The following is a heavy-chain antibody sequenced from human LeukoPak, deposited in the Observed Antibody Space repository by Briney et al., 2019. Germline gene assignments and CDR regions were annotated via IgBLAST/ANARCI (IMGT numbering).Heavy chain of an antibody. CDR1: GGSISSGDYY. Sequence: SQTLSLTCTVSGGSISSGDYYWSWIRQPPGKGLEWIGYIYYSGGTYYNPSLKSRVTISVDTSKNQFSLKLSSVTAADTAVYYCARANNYYDSSGNFDYWGQGTLVTVSS. CDR3: ARANNYYDSSGNFDY. D-gene: IGHD3-22*01. V-gene: IGHV4-30-4*01. CDR2: IYYSGGT. J-gene: IGHJ4*02.